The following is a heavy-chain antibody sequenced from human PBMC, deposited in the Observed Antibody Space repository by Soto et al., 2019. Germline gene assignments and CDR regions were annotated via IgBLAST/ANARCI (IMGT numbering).Heavy chain of an antibody. V-gene: IGHV4-30-4*01. J-gene: IGHJ6*02. CDR3: ARWGYCSSTSCYTKDYYYYGMDV. Sequence: QVQLQESGPGLVKPSQTLSLTCTVSGGSISSGDYYWSWIRQPPGKGLEWIGYIYYSGSTYYNPSLKSRVTISVDTSKNQFCLKLSSVTAADTAVYYCARWGYCSSTSCYTKDYYYYGMDVWGQGTTVTVSS. D-gene: IGHD2-2*02. CDR2: IYYSGST. CDR1: GGSISSGDYY.